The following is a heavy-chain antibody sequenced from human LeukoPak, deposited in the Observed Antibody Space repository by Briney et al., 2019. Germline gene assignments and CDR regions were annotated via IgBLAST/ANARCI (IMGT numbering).Heavy chain of an antibody. CDR2: IYYSGST. Sequence: SETLSLTCTVSGGSFSSGSYYWSWIRQPPGTGLEWIGYIYYSGSTNYNPSLKSRVTISVDTSKNQFSLKLSSVTAADTAVYYCARDGGQWLGIDYWGQGTLVTVSS. J-gene: IGHJ4*02. CDR1: GGSFSSGSYY. CDR3: ARDGGQWLGIDY. D-gene: IGHD6-19*01. V-gene: IGHV4-61*01.